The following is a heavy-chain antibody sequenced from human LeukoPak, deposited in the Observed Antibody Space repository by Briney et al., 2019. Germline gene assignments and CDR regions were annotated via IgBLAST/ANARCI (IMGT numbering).Heavy chain of an antibody. Sequence: GGSLRLSCAASGFTFSSYSINWVRQAPGKGLEWVSSISSSSSYIYYADSVKGRFTISRDNAKNSLYLQMNSLRAEDTAVYYCARRRIQLWNDAFDIWGQGTMVTVSS. CDR1: GFTFSSYS. D-gene: IGHD5-18*01. V-gene: IGHV3-21*03. J-gene: IGHJ3*02. CDR3: ARRRIQLWNDAFDI. CDR2: ISSSSSYI.